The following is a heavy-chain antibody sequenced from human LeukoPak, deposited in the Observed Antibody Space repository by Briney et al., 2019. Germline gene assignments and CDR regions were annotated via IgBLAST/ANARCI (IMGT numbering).Heavy chain of an antibody. Sequence: SETLSLTCTVSGGSISSGSYYWSWIRQPAGKGLEWIGRIYTSGSTNYNPSLKSRVTISVDTSKNQFSLKLSSVTAADTAVYYCARRPLTMTRGFDPWGQGTLVTVSS. J-gene: IGHJ5*02. CDR3: ARRPLTMTRGFDP. CDR2: IYTSGST. V-gene: IGHV4-61*02. CDR1: GGSISSGSYY. D-gene: IGHD4-17*01.